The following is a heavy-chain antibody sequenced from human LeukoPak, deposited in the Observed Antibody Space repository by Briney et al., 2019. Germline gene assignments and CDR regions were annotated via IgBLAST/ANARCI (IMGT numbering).Heavy chain of an antibody. CDR1: GFTVSSNY. Sequence: GGSLRLSCAASGFTVSSNYMSWVRQAPGKGLEWVSVIYSGGSTYYADSVKGRFTISRDNSENTLYLQMNSLRAEDTAVYYCARGPTVTYLFDYWGQGTLVTVSS. CDR3: ARGPTVTYLFDY. CDR2: IYSGGST. V-gene: IGHV3-66*01. D-gene: IGHD4-17*01. J-gene: IGHJ4*02.